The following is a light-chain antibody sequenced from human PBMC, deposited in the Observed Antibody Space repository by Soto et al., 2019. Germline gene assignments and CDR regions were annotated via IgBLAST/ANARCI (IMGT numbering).Light chain of an antibody. CDR2: GAS. J-gene: IGKJ1*01. Sequence: EIVLTQSTGTLSLSPGQRATLSCRASQSVSSSYLAWYQQKPGQAPRLLIYGASSRATGIPDRYSGRGSGTEFTFTISRLEPEDFAVYYCQQYGSSPRVFGQGTTVDI. V-gene: IGKV3-20*01. CDR3: QQYGSSPRV. CDR1: QSVSSSY.